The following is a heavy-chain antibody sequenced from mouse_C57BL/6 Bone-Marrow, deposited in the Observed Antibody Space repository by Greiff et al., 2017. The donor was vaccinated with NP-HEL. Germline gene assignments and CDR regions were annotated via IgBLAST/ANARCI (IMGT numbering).Heavy chain of an antibody. CDR2: IRNTANGYTT. J-gene: IGHJ4*01. D-gene: IGHD2-4*01. CDR1: GFTFTDHY. CDR3: ARSIYYDYADDPFYAMDY. V-gene: IGHV7-3*01. Sequence: EVKLVESGGGLVQPGGSLSLSCAASGFTFTDHYMSWVRPPPGKALEWLGFIRNTANGYTTEYSASVKGRFTISRDNSQSILYLQMNALRAEDSATYYCARSIYYDYADDPFYAMDYWGQGTSVTVSS.